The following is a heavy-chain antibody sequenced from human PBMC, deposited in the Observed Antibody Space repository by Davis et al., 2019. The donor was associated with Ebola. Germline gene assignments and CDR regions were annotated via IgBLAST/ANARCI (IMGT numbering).Heavy chain of an antibody. J-gene: IGHJ4*02. CDR1: GFPFSQAW. CDR3: VTMAAF. Sequence: GESLKISCAASGFPFSQAWLNWVRQAPGKGLEWVGRIKSKNDGETTDYAAPVRGRFTMSRDDSKNTLFLQMDSLKTEDTGIHFCVTMAAFWGQGTLVTVSS. D-gene: IGHD5-24*01. CDR2: IKSKNDGETT. V-gene: IGHV3-15*07.